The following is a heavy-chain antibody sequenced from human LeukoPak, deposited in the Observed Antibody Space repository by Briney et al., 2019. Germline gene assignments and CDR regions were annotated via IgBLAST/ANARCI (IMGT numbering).Heavy chain of an antibody. CDR3: AKEPVWGSYRTYYFDY. CDR2: ISGSGGST. J-gene: IGHJ4*02. Sequence: GGSLRLSCAASGFTFSSYAMSWVRQAPGKGLEWVSAISGSGGSTYYADSVKGRFTISRDNSKNTLYLQMNSLRAEDTAVYYCAKEPVWGSYRTYYFDYWGQGTLVTVSS. D-gene: IGHD3-16*02. CDR1: GFTFSSYA. V-gene: IGHV3-23*01.